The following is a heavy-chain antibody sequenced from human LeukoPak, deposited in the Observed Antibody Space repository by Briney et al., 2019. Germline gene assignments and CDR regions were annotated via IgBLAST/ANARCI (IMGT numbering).Heavy chain of an antibody. CDR2: MNPNSGKT. J-gene: IGHJ5*02. CDR1: GYTFTSYD. CDR3: ARLLSSGWYGNWFDP. D-gene: IGHD6-19*01. V-gene: IGHV1-8*01. Sequence: ASVKVSCKASGYTFTSYDSNWVRQATGQGLEWMGWMNPNSGKTGYAQKFQGRVTMTRNTSIRTAYMELSSLRSEDTAVYYCARLLSSGWYGNWFDPWGKGTLVTVSS.